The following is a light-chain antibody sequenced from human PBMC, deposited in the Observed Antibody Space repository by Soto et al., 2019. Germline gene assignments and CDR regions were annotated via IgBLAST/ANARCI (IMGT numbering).Light chain of an antibody. J-gene: IGLJ2*01. CDR1: SSNIGAGYN. CDR3: QSYDSSLSGFVV. Sequence: QSVLTQPPSVSGAPGQRVTISCTGSSSNIGAGYNVHWYQQLPGTAPKLLIYGNNNRPSGVPDRFSGSKSGTSASLAITGLQAGDEADYYCQSYDSSLSGFVVFGGGTKVTVL. CDR2: GNN. V-gene: IGLV1-40*01.